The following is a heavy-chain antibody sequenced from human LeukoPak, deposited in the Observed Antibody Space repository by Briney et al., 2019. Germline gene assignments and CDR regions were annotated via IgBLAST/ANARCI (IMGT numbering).Heavy chain of an antibody. Sequence: GGSLRISCAASGFTFSNYWMSWVRQAPGKGLEWVTNIHQDGNEKYYVDSVKGRFTISRDNAKNLLHLQMDSLRVEDTAVYYCARGDDFSGDYWGQGTLVTVSS. CDR1: GFTFSNYW. CDR2: IHQDGNEK. J-gene: IGHJ4*02. CDR3: ARGDDFSGDY. V-gene: IGHV3-7*04. D-gene: IGHD3/OR15-3a*01.